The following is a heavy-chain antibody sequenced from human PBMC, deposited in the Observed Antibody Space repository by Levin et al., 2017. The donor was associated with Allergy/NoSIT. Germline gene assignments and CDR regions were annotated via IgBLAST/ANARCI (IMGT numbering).Heavy chain of an antibody. CDR3: ARGTDEDF. CDR1: GFIFRDYY. CDR2: ISSSGSII. Sequence: GESLKISCAASGFIFRDYYMTWIRQAPGKGLEWVSYISSSGSIIKYADSVKGRFTISRDNVKKSLFLQMNSLRAEDTAVYYCARGTDEDFWGQGTLVTVSS. J-gene: IGHJ4*02. V-gene: IGHV3-11*01.